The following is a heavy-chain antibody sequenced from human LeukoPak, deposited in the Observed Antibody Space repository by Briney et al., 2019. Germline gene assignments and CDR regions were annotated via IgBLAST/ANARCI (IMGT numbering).Heavy chain of an antibody. V-gene: IGHV5-51*01. Sequence: GESLQISWKGSGYSFTSYWIGWVRPMPGKGLEWMGIIYPHDSATIYSPSFQGQVTVSADKSISTAYLQWNSLKASDTAMYYCARVDRRGYSDYTAILPDYWGQGTLVTVSS. D-gene: IGHD5-12*01. CDR2: IYPHDSAT. CDR1: GYSFTSYW. J-gene: IGHJ4*02. CDR3: ARVDRRGYSDYTAILPDY.